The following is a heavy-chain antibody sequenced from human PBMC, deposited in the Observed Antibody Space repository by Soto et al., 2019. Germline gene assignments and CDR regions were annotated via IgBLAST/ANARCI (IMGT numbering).Heavy chain of an antibody. D-gene: IGHD3-9*01. J-gene: IGHJ3*02. CDR1: GDSVSSNSTA. V-gene: IGHV6-1*01. Sequence: SQTLSLTCAISGDSVSSNSTAWNWIRQSPSRGLEWLGRTYSRSKWYNDYAVSVRSRITINPDTSKNQFSLLLNSVTPDDTAVYYCARGRPRRYDVFDIWGQGTTVTVSS. CDR3: ARGRPRRYDVFDI. CDR2: TYSRSKWYN.